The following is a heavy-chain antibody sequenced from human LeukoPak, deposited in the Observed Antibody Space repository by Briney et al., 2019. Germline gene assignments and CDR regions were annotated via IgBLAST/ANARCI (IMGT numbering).Heavy chain of an antibody. Sequence: GGSLRLSCAASGFTFSSYAMNWVRQAPGKGLEWVSGIGYTGDSTFYADSVKGRFTVSRDSSKNTLFLHMNSLRAEDTALYYCAKSPTVDAASDIWGQGTMVTVSS. D-gene: IGHD4-23*01. CDR3: AKSPTVDAASDI. V-gene: IGHV3-23*01. CDR2: IGYTGDST. J-gene: IGHJ3*02. CDR1: GFTFSSYA.